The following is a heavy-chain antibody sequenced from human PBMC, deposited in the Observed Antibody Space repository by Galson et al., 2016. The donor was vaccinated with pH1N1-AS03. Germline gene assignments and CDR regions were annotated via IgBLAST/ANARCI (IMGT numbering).Heavy chain of an antibody. V-gene: IGHV1-18*01. CDR2: TSAYSGNT. D-gene: IGHD4-17*01. CDR3: ARAHYNADYVPDF. J-gene: IGHJ4*02. Sequence: SVKVSCKASGYSFTTFGIKWVRQAPGQGLEWLWWTSAYSGNTDSAQSLQGRVSMTTDPSTSTAYMELTSLTSDDTAVYYCARAHYNADYVPDFWGQGTLVTVSS. CDR1: GYSFTTFG.